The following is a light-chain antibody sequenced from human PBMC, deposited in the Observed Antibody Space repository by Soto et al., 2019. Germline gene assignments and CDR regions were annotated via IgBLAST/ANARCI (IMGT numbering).Light chain of an antibody. J-gene: IGLJ3*02. Sequence: QSVLTQPPSVSGAPGQRISISCTGSSSNIGARFDVHWYQQVAGAAPKLLIYSNSERPSGVPDRFSGSKSGTSASLAISGLQSEDEADYYCASWDDSVFGWLFGGGTKLTVL. CDR2: SNS. V-gene: IGLV1-40*01. CDR1: SSNIGARFD. CDR3: ASWDDSVFGWL.